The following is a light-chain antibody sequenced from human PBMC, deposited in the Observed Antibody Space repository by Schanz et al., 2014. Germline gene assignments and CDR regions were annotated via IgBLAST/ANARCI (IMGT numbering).Light chain of an antibody. Sequence: EIVLTQSPGTLSLSPGERATLSCRASQSVSSTYLAWYQQRPGQAPRLLIYGASRRATGIPDRFSGSGSGTGFTLTISRLEPEDFAMYYCQQYGSSPWTFGQGTKVEIK. CDR3: QQYGSSPWT. J-gene: IGKJ1*01. CDR1: QSVSSTY. V-gene: IGKV3-20*01. CDR2: GAS.